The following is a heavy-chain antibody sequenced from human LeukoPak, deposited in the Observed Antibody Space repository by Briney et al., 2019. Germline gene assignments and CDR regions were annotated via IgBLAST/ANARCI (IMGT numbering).Heavy chain of an antibody. Sequence: KPSETLSLTCTVSGGSISSYYWSWIRQPPGKGLEWIGYIYYSGSTNYNPSLKSRVTISVDTSKNQFSLKLSSATAADTAVYYCARGEYDYVWGSYRGIDYWGQGTLVTVSS. CDR3: ARGEYDYVWGSYRGIDY. D-gene: IGHD3-16*02. CDR2: IYYSGST. V-gene: IGHV4-59*08. CDR1: GGSISSYY. J-gene: IGHJ4*02.